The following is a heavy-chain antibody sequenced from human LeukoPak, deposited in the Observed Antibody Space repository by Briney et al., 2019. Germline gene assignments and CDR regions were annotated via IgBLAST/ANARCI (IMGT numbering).Heavy chain of an antibody. J-gene: IGHJ4*02. Sequence: RASVKVSCKASGYTFTTLDINWVRQATGQGLEWMGWMNPNSGDTGYAQKFQDRLSMTRDTSISTAYMELSSVTSEDTAMYYCARGITAGVDYWGQGTLVTVSS. CDR3: ARGITAGVDY. CDR2: MNPNSGDT. D-gene: IGHD6-13*01. CDR1: GYTFTTLD. V-gene: IGHV1-8*01.